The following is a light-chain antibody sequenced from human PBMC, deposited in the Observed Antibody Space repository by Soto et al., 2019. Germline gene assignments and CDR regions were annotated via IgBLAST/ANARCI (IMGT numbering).Light chain of an antibody. CDR1: QSLVYSDGVTY. V-gene: IGKV2-30*01. CDR2: KVS. CDR3: MQGTHWPYT. J-gene: IGKJ2*01. Sequence: DVVMTQSPLSLPVTLGQPASISCRSSQSLVYSDGVTYLNWFHQRPGQSPRRLFYKVSDRDSGVPDRFSGIGSGTDFTLKISRVEAEDVGIYYCMQGTHWPYTFGQGTNLEIK.